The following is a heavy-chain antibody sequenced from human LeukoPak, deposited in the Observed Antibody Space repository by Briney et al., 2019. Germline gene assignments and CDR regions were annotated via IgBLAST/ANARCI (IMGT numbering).Heavy chain of an antibody. CDR3: TRGMDYYGSGSYYSV. V-gene: IGHV3-20*04. CDR2: INWNGGST. D-gene: IGHD3-10*01. Sequence: PGGSLRLSCAASGFTFDDYGMSWVRQAPGKGLEWVSGINWNGGSTGYADSVKGRFTISRDNAKNSLYLQMNSLKTEDTAVYYCTRGMDYYGSGSYYSVWGQGTLVTVSS. J-gene: IGHJ4*02. CDR1: GFTFDDYG.